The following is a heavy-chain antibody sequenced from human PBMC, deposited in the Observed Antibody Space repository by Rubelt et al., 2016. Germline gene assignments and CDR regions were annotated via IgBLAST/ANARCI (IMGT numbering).Heavy chain of an antibody. D-gene: IGHD3-10*01. V-gene: IGHV3-21*01. J-gene: IGHJ4*02. Sequence: GGGLVQPGGSLRLSCAASGFTFSSYSMNWVRQAPGKGLEWVSSISSSSSYIYYADSVKGRFSISRDNSKNTLYLQMNSLRAEDTAVYYCARGRLSWELLEYLDYWGPGTLVTVSS. CDR3: ARGRLSWELLEYLDY. CDR1: GFTFSSYS. CDR2: ISSSSSYI.